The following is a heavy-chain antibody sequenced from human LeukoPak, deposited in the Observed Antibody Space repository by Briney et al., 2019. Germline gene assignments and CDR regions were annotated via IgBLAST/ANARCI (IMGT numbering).Heavy chain of an antibody. CDR1: GGSISSYY. CDR2: IYYSGST. V-gene: IGHV4-59*01. D-gene: IGHD5-18*01. J-gene: IGHJ4*02. CDR3: ARTATTYTYGTFDS. Sequence: SETLSLTCTICGGSISSYYWSWIRQPPGKGLEWIGYIYYSGSTDYNPSLKSRVTISVDTSKNQFSLKLSSVTAADTALYYCARTATTYTYGTFDSWGQGTLVTVSS.